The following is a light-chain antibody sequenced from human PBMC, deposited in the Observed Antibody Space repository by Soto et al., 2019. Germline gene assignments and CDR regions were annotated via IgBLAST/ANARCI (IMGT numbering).Light chain of an antibody. CDR2: DXS. V-gene: IGKV1-12*01. CDR1: LGVGAW. J-gene: IGKJ5*01. CDR3: QQAKSVTLT. Sequence: VQMTQSLSSVLASVGDRVTVPXRASLGVGAWLAWYQQQRGXAPKXXXDDXSSLHRGVPSRFSGSGSGTDFTLTISSLQPEDFANYYFQQAKSVTLTFGQGTRLDI.